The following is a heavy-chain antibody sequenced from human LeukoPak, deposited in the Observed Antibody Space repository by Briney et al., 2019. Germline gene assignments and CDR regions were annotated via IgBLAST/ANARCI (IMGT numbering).Heavy chain of an antibody. J-gene: IGHJ4*02. V-gene: IGHV5-51*01. CDR1: GYSFTSYW. D-gene: IGHD6-19*01. CDR2: IYPGDSDT. CDR3: ARGRAVAGPAPDFDY. Sequence: GESLKISCKGSGYSFTSYWIGWVRRMPGKGLEWMGIIYPGDSDTRYSPSFQGQVTISADKSISTAYLQWSSLKASDTAMYYCARGRAVAGPAPDFDYWGQGTLVTVSS.